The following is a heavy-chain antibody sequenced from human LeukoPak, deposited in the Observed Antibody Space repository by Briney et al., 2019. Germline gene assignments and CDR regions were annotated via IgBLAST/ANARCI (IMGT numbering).Heavy chain of an antibody. J-gene: IGHJ4*02. D-gene: IGHD5-12*01. CDR3: ARDYRGYGGVCFDF. CDR2: IYYSGRT. V-gene: IGHV4-61*01. CDR1: GDSVSSGSYY. Sequence: PSETLSLTCTVSGDSVSSGSYYWNWIRQPPGKGLECIGYIYYSGRTNYNPSLKSRVTISIDTSRNQFSLKLTSVTAADTAVYYCARDYRGYGGVCFDFWGQGTLVTVSS.